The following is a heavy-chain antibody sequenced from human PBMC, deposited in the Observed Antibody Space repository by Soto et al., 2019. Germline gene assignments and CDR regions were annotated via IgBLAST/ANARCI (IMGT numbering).Heavy chain of an antibody. V-gene: IGHV5-10-1*01. D-gene: IGHD3-3*01. CDR3: ARHKIFANWFDP. CDR2: IDPSDSYT. CDR1: GYSFTIYW. Sequence: PGESLKISCKGSGYSFTIYWISWVRQMPGKGLEWMGRIDPSDSYTNYSPSFQGHVTISADKSISTAYLQWSSLKASDTAMYYCARHKIFANWFDPWGQGTLVTVSS. J-gene: IGHJ5*02.